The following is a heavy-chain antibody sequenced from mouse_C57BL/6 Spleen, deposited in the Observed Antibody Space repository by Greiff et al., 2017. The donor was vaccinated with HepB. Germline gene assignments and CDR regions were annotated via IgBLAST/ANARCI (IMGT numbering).Heavy chain of an antibody. CDR1: GYAFTNYL. J-gene: IGHJ4*01. CDR3: ARSPNYYGSSYAMDY. V-gene: IGHV1-54*01. D-gene: IGHD1-1*01. CDR2: INPGSGGT. Sequence: VQLQQSGAELVRPGTSVKVSCKASGYAFTNYLIEWVQQRPGQGLEWIGVINPGSGGTNYNEKFKGKATLTADTSSSTAYMQLSSLTSEDSAVYFCARSPNYYGSSYAMDYWGQGTSVTVSS.